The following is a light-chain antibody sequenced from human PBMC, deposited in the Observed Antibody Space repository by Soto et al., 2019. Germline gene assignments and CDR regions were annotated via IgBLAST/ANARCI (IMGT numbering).Light chain of an antibody. CDR3: QQYASSKIT. Sequence: EIVCTQSPATLSLSPGERATLSCRASQSVSSYLAWYQQRPGQAPSLLIYGASSRATGIPDRFSGGGSGTDFTLTISRREHADFAGYYCQQYASSKITFGQGTRLEIK. CDR1: QSVSSY. J-gene: IGKJ5*01. CDR2: GAS. V-gene: IGKV3-20*01.